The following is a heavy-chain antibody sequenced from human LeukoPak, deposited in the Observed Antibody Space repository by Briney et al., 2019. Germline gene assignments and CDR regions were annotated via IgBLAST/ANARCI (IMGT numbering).Heavy chain of an antibody. D-gene: IGHD5-18*01. CDR2: INPSGGST. CDR1: GYTFTSYY. J-gene: IGHJ4*02. Sequence: ASVKVSCKASGYTFTSYYMHWVRQAPGQGHEWMGIINPSGGSTSYAQKFQGRVTMTRDTSTSTVYMELSSLRSEDTAVYYCARVGSGYSYGSPFDYWGQGTLVTVSS. CDR3: ARVGSGYSYGSPFDY. V-gene: IGHV1-46*01.